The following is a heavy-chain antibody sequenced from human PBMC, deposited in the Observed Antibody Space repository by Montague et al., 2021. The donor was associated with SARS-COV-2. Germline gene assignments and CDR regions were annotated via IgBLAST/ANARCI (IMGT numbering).Heavy chain of an antibody. V-gene: IGHV4-34*01. CDR1: GGSFTGYS. D-gene: IGHD2-15*01. J-gene: IGHJ4*02. CDR2: VKHPGGT. Sequence: SETLSLTCAVDGGSFTGYSWNWIRQPPGKGLEWIGEVKHPGGTNYNPSLKSRVTTSIDMSKNQFSLNLESVTAADTAVYYCARHVSSSWHRFEYWGQGTLVTVSS. CDR3: ARHVSSSWHRFEY.